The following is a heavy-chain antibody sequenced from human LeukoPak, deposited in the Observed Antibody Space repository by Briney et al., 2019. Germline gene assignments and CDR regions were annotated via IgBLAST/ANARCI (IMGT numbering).Heavy chain of an antibody. CDR3: ARSKPLWTTMVYFDY. V-gene: IGHV3-30*04. CDR1: GFTFSTFA. D-gene: IGHD4/OR15-4a*01. Sequence: QAGGSLRLSCAASGFTFSTFAMIWVRQPPGKGLEWVAVISYDGSNKYYADSVKGRFTISRDNSKNTLYLQMNSLRAEDTAVYYCARSKPLWTTMVYFDYWGQGTLVTVSP. J-gene: IGHJ4*02. CDR2: ISYDGSNK.